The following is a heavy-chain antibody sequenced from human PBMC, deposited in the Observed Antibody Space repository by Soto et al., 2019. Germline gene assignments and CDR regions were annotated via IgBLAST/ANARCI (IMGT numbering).Heavy chain of an antibody. J-gene: IGHJ4*02. Sequence: LRLSCTASAFTFGDYAMSWVRQAPGKGLEWVGFIRSKAYGGTTEYAASVKGRFTISRDDSKSIAYLQMNSLKTEDTAVYYCTRVLDYVWGYYFDYWGQGTLVTVSS. V-gene: IGHV3-49*04. CDR3: TRVLDYVWGYYFDY. D-gene: IGHD3-16*01. CDR1: AFTFGDYA. CDR2: IRSKAYGGTT.